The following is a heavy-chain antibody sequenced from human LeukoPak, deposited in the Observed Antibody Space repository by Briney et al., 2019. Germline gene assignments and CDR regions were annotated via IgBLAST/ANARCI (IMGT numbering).Heavy chain of an antibody. V-gene: IGHV3-7*01. CDR3: ARVLGWYELDY. CDR1: GFTLSSYW. J-gene: IGHJ4*02. CDR2: IRQDGGEK. D-gene: IGHD6-19*01. Sequence: SGGSLRLSCEASGFTLSSYWMGWVRQAPGKGLEWVATIRQDGGEKYYVGSVEGRFTISRDNAQNSLYLQMNSLRVEDTAVYYCARVLGWYELDYWGQGTLVTVSS.